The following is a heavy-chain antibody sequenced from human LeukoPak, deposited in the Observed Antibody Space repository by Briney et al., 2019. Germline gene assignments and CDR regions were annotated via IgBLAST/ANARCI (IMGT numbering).Heavy chain of an antibody. CDR3: ASRYSSSWYPRVDV. D-gene: IGHD6-13*01. Sequence: SETLSLTCTVSGGSISSYYWSWIRQPPGKGLEWIGYIYYSGSTNYNPSLKSRVTISVDTSKNQFSLKLSSVTAADTAVYYCASRYSSSWYPRVDVWGQGTTVTVSS. CDR1: GGSISSYY. J-gene: IGHJ6*02. V-gene: IGHV4-59*12. CDR2: IYYSGST.